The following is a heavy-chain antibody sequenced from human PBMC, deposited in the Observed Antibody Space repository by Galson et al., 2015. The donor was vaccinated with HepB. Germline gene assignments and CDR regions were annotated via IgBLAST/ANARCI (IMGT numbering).Heavy chain of an antibody. CDR3: ARVYYDSSGYSFYYHYYMDV. D-gene: IGHD3-22*01. CDR2: INAGNGNT. CDR1: GYTFTNYA. Sequence: SVKVSCKASGYTFTNYAVHWVRQAPGQSLEWMGWINAGNGNTKYSQKFEGRVTITRDTSASTAYMELSSLRSEDTAVYYCARVYYDSSGYSFYYHYYMDVWGEGTTVTVSS. J-gene: IGHJ6*03. V-gene: IGHV1-3*01.